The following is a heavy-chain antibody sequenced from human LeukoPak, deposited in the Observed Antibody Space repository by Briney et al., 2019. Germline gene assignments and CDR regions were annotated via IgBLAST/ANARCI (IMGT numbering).Heavy chain of an antibody. CDR2: IYPGDSDT. CDR3: ARAEAIDY. J-gene: IGHJ4*02. V-gene: IGHV5-51*01. CDR1: GYTFISYW. Sequence: GESLKISCKASGYTFISYWIGWVRQMPGKGLEWMGPIYPGDSDTRYSPSFQGQVTISADKSVSTAYLQWSSLKASDTAMYYCARAEAIDYWGQGTLVTVSS. D-gene: IGHD2-2*02.